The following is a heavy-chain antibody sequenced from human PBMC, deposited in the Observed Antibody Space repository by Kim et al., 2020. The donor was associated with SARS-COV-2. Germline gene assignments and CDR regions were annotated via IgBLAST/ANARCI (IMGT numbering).Heavy chain of an antibody. V-gene: IGHV3-30-3*01. D-gene: IGHD3-10*01. J-gene: IGHJ6*02. CDR2: ISYDGSNK. Sequence: GGSLRLSCAASGFTFSSYAMHWVRQAPGKGLEWVAVISYDGSNKYYADSVKGRFTISRDNSKNTLYLQMNSLRAEDTAVYYCARVNGLLWGMRSPEVDYYYGMDVWGQGTTVTVSS. CDR1: GFTFSSYA. CDR3: ARVNGLLWGMRSPEVDYYYGMDV.